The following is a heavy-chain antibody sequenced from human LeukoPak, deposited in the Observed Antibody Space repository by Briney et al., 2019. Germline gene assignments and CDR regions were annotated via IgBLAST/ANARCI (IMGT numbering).Heavy chain of an antibody. CDR3: AKRDIPLDY. V-gene: IGHV3-9*01. J-gene: IGHJ4*02. CDR1: GFTFDDYA. CDR2: ISWNSGSI. D-gene: IGHD2-15*01. Sequence: PGGSLRLSCAASGFTFDDYAMHWVRQAPGKGLEWVSGISWNSGSIGYADSVKGRFTISRDNAKNSLYLQMNSLRAEDTAVYYCAKRDIPLDYWGQGTLVTVSS.